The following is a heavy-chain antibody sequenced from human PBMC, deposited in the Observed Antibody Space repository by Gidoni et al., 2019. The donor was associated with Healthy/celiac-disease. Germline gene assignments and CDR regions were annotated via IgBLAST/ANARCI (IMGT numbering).Heavy chain of an antibody. D-gene: IGHD3-10*01. V-gene: IGHV4-34*01. CDR1: GGSFGGYY. CDR2: INHSGST. CDR3: ARASVLLWFRELRAFDI. J-gene: IGHJ3*02. Sequence: QVQLQQWGAGLLKPSETLSLPCAVSGGSFGGYYWSWIRQPPGKGLEWIGEINHSGSTNYNPSLKSRVTISVDTSKNQFSLKLSSVTAADTAVYYCARASVLLWFRELRAFDIWGQGTMVTVSS.